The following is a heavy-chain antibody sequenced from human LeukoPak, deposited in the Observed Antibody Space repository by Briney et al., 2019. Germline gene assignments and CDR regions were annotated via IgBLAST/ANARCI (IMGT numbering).Heavy chain of an antibody. Sequence: PSQTLSLTCSVSGGSISSGGYFWSWIRQPPGKGLEWIGYTYYSGSTYYNPSLKSRVTISVDTSRKQFSLKLSSVTAADTAVYYCARLLSGSGSYYFEYWGQGTLVTVSS. CDR3: ARLLSGSGSYYFEY. D-gene: IGHD3-10*01. CDR2: TYYSGST. J-gene: IGHJ4*02. V-gene: IGHV4-31*03. CDR1: GGSISSGGYF.